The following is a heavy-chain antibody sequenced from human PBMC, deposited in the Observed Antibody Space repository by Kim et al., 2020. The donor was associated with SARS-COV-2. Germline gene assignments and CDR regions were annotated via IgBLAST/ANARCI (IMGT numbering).Heavy chain of an antibody. D-gene: IGHD3-22*01. J-gene: IGHJ4*02. CDR3: ASYDSSGYHLSFDY. V-gene: IGHV4-4*09. Sequence: PSLKSRVTLSVDTSKNQFSLKLSSVTAADTAVYYCASYDSSGYHLSFDYWGQGTLVTVSS.